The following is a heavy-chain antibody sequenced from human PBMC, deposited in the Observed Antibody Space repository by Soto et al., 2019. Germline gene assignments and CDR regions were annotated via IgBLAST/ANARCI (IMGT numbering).Heavy chain of an antibody. V-gene: IGHV4-59*08. Sequence: SETLSLTCSFSGDSVTSHYLTWIRQSPEKGLEWIGYMYYTGISHYNPSLKSRLTISVDTSKNQFTLKLSSVTAADTAVYYCASDRVVVVAATGAGDYWGQGTLVTVSS. J-gene: IGHJ4*02. CDR1: GDSVTSHY. CDR2: MYYTGIS. CDR3: ASDRVVVVAATGAGDY. D-gene: IGHD2-15*01.